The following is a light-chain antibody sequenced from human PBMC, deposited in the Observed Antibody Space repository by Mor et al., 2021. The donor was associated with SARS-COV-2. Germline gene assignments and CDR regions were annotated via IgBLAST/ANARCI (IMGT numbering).Light chain of an antibody. Sequence: SSSYLARYQQKPGQAPRHHNYGASSRATGIPDRFSGSGSGSDFTLTISRLEPEDFGVYYCQLFGSSPLTFG. CDR3: QLFGSSPLT. CDR1: SSSY. CDR2: GAS. J-gene: IGKJ4*02. V-gene: IGKV3-20*01.